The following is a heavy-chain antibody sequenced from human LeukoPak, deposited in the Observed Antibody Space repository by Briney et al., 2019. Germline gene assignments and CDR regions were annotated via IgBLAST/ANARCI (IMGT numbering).Heavy chain of an antibody. CDR2: INSDGSIT. CDR3: ARDAVDTANAV. CDR1: GFTFTTYW. V-gene: IGHV3-74*01. J-gene: IGHJ6*02. Sequence: GGSLRLSCAVSGFTFTTYWMHWVRQAPGKGLVWVSHINSDGSITSYADSVKGRFTISRDNAKNTLYLQMNSLRAEDTAVYYCARDAVDTANAVWGQGTTVTVSS. D-gene: IGHD5-18*01.